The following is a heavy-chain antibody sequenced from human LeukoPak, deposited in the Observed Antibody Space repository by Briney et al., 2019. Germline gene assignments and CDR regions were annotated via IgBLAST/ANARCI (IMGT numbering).Heavy chain of an antibody. CDR2: ISSSSTYI. Sequence: GSLRLSCVASGFTFSSYSMNWVRQAPGKGLEWVSSISSSSTYIYYADSVKGRFTISKDNAKNSLFLQMNSLRAEDTVVYYCARGVGSYFDYWGQGTLVTVSS. CDR3: ARGVGSYFDY. J-gene: IGHJ4*02. V-gene: IGHV3-21*01. D-gene: IGHD3-10*01. CDR1: GFTFSSYS.